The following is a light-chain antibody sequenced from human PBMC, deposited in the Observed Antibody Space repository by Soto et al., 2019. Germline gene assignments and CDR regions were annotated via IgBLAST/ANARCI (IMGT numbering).Light chain of an antibody. Sequence: EIVLTQSPGTLSLSPGERATLSCRASQSVRSNSLAWYQQKPGQAPRLLIYGASTRATGIPDRFSGSGSGTDFTLTITRLEPEDFAVYYCQQYSNWPRTFGQGTRVEIK. V-gene: IGKV3-20*01. CDR1: QSVRSNS. CDR3: QQYSNWPRT. J-gene: IGKJ1*01. CDR2: GAS.